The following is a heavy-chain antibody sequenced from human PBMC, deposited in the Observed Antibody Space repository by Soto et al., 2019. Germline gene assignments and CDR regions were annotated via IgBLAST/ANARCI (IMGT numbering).Heavy chain of an antibody. D-gene: IGHD3-16*01. CDR1: GFTFDNYA. Sequence: GGSLRLSCESSGFTFDNYAIYWVRQAPGKGLEWVSGIGWNSYTINYADSVKGRFTISRDNAKSSLYLQMNSLRVEDTALYYCARGYSGFGASSYFDYWGQGTLVTVSS. J-gene: IGHJ4*02. V-gene: IGHV3-9*01. CDR3: ARGYSGFGASSYFDY. CDR2: IGWNSYTI.